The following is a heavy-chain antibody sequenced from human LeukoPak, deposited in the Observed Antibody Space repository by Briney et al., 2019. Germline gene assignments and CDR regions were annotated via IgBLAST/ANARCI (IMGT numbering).Heavy chain of an antibody. CDR2: INHSGST. CDR3: ARRASLWSGLSDAFDI. D-gene: IGHD3-3*01. J-gene: IGHJ3*02. Sequence: SETLSLPCAVYGGSFSGYYWSWIRQPPGKGLEWIGEINHSGSTNYNPSLKSRVTISVDTSKNQFSLKLSSVTAADTAVYYCARRASLWSGLSDAFDIWGQGTMVTVSS. V-gene: IGHV4-34*01. CDR1: GGSFSGYY.